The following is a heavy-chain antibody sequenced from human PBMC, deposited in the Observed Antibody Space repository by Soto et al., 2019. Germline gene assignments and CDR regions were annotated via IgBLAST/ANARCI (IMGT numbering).Heavy chain of an antibody. CDR3: ARDLTYYDFWSGPYYYMDV. CDR1: GFTFGSYW. D-gene: IGHD3-3*01. V-gene: IGHV3-7*01. Sequence: GGSLRLSCAASGFTFGSYWLSWVRQAPGKGLEWVANIKQDGSEKYYVDSVKGRFTISRDNAKNSLYLQMNSLRAEDTAVYYCARDLTYYDFWSGPYYYMDVWGKGTTVTVSS. J-gene: IGHJ6*03. CDR2: IKQDGSEK.